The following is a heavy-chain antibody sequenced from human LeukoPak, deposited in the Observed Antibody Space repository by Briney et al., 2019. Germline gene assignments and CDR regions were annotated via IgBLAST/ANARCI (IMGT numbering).Heavy chain of an antibody. V-gene: IGHV1-69*04. CDR1: GGTFSSYA. CDR2: IIPILGIA. D-gene: IGHD2-2*01. J-gene: IGHJ4*02. Sequence: SVKVSCKASGGTFSSYAISWVRQAPGQGLEWMGRIIPILGIANYAQKFQGRVTTTADKSTSTAYMELSSLRSEDTAVYYCARLYCSSTSCYLDYWGQGTLVTVSS. CDR3: ARLYCSSTSCYLDY.